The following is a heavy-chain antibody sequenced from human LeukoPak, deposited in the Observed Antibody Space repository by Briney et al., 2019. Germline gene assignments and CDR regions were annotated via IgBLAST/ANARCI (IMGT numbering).Heavy chain of an antibody. CDR1: GGSISSYY. CDR2: IYTSGSS. V-gene: IGHV4-4*07. D-gene: IGHD1-26*01. Sequence: SETLSLTCTVSGGSISSYYWSWIRQPAGKGLEWIGRIYTSGSSNYNPSLKSRVTISVDTSKNQFSLKLSSVTAADTAVYYCARVWGATTGFYFDYWGQGTLVTVSS. J-gene: IGHJ4*02. CDR3: ARVWGATTGFYFDY.